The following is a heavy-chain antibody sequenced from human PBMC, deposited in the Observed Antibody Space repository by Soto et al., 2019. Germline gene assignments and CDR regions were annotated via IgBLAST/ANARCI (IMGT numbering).Heavy chain of an antibody. Sequence: PSETLSLTCSVSGDTIPSDDWNWIRQPPGKRLEWIGYMYYTGSTRYNPSLGSRVTFSVDASKNQFSLNLSSVTAADTAVYYCARGFYDTGGYSSPFDIWGQGILVTVSS. CDR1: GDTIPSDD. CDR3: ARGFYDTGGYSSPFDI. CDR2: MYYTGST. J-gene: IGHJ5*02. V-gene: IGHV4-59*01. D-gene: IGHD3-22*01.